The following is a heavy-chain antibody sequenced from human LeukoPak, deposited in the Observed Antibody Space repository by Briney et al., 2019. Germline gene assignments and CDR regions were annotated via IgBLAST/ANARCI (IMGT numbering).Heavy chain of an antibody. D-gene: IGHD3-10*01. V-gene: IGHV1-18*01. Sequence: ASVKVSCKASGYTFTSYGISWVRQAPGQGLEWMGWISAYNGNTNYAQKLQGRVTMTTDTSTSTAYMELRSLRSDDTAVYYCARGAPYGSGTYENYYYYYYMDVWGKGTTVTISS. CDR2: ISAYNGNT. CDR1: GYTFTSYG. J-gene: IGHJ6*03. CDR3: ARGAPYGSGTYENYYYYYYMDV.